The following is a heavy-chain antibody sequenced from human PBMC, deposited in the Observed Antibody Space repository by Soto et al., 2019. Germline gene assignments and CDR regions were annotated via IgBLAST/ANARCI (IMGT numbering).Heavy chain of an antibody. D-gene: IGHD1-26*01. CDR2: ISGSGGST. J-gene: IGHJ4*02. V-gene: IGHV3-23*01. CDR1: GFTFSSYA. Sequence: EVQLLESGGGLVQPGGSLRLSCAASGFTFSSYAMRWVRQAPGKGLEWVSAISGSGGSTYYADSVKGRFTISRDNSKNTLYLQMTSLGAEETAVYYCAKRGSGSYFDYWGQGTLVTVSS. CDR3: AKRGSGSYFDY.